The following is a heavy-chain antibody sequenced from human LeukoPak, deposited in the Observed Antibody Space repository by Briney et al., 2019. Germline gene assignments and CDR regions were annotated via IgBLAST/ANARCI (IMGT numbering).Heavy chain of an antibody. Sequence: PSETLSLTCTVSGGSTSSSSYYWGWIRQPPGKGLEWIGSIYYSGSTYYNPSLKSRVTISVDTSKNQFSLKLSSVTAADTAVYYCARTVAVAGLSRFDYWGQGTLVTVSS. J-gene: IGHJ4*02. CDR2: IYYSGST. V-gene: IGHV4-39*01. CDR1: GGSTSSSSYY. D-gene: IGHD6-19*01. CDR3: ARTVAVAGLSRFDY.